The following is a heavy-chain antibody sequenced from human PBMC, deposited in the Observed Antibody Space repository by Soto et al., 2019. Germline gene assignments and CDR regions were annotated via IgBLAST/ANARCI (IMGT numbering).Heavy chain of an antibody. Sequence: QLQLQESGPGLVKPSETLSLTCTVSGGSISSSSYYWGWIRQPPGKGLEWIGSIYYSGSTYYNPSLKSRVTISVDTSKNQFSLKLSSVTAADTAVYYCARFLRSIAARPKWGYWGQGTLVTVSS. D-gene: IGHD6-6*01. J-gene: IGHJ4*02. CDR3: ARFLRSIAARPKWGY. CDR1: GGSISSSSYY. V-gene: IGHV4-39*01. CDR2: IYYSGST.